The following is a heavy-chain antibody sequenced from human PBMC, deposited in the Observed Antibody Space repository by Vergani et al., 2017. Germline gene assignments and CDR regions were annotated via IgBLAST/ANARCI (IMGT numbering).Heavy chain of an antibody. CDR3: ARGVVTNYYDSSGYFDY. CDR2: IIPVLGKT. CDR1: GGTFSHFF. V-gene: IGHV1-69*04. Sequence: QAQLVQSGAEVKKPGSSVKVSCKSSGGTFSHFFISWVRQAPGQGLEWMGGIIPVLGKTKYAQDFQGRLTITADTSTSTAYMELSSLRSEDTAVYYCARGVVTNYYDSSGYFDYWGQGTLVTVSS. D-gene: IGHD3-22*01. J-gene: IGHJ4*02.